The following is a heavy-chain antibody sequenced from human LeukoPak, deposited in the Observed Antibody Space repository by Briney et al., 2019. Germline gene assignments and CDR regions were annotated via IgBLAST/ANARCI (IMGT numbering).Heavy chain of an antibody. J-gene: IGHJ4*02. Sequence: PSETLSLTCTVSFGSINSYYWSWIRQPPGKGLEWIGYIYYSGSTNYNPSLKSRVTISVDTSKNPCSLKLSSVPAADTAVYFCARHILAAATFDYWGQGTLVTVSS. CDR1: FGSINSYY. CDR3: ARHILAAATFDY. CDR2: IYYSGST. V-gene: IGHV4-59*08. D-gene: IGHD6-13*01.